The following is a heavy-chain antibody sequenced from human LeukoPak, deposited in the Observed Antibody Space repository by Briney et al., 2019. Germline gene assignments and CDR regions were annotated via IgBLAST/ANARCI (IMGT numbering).Heavy chain of an antibody. Sequence: SETLSLTCTVSGGSISGYYWTWIRQPPGKGLEYIGYIYYSGSTNYNPSLKSRVTISVDTSKNQFPLKLSSVTAADTAVYYCARESAVGDWFDPWGQGTLVTVSS. J-gene: IGHJ5*02. D-gene: IGHD6-19*01. CDR2: IYYSGST. CDR1: GGSISGYY. V-gene: IGHV4-59*01. CDR3: ARESAVGDWFDP.